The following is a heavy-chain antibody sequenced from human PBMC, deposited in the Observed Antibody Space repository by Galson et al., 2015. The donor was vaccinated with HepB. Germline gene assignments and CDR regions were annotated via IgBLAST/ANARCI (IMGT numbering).Heavy chain of an antibody. CDR2: FDPEDGET. V-gene: IGHV1-24*01. D-gene: IGHD3-10*01. CDR1: GYTLTESS. CDR3: ATPFGVGDDYFDS. Sequence: SVKVSCKVSGYTLTESSMHWVRQAPGKGLEWMGSFDPEDGETVYAQKFQGRVTLTGDTSTDTAYMELSSLRSEDTAVYYCATPFGVGDDYFDSWGQGTTVTVSS. J-gene: IGHJ4*03.